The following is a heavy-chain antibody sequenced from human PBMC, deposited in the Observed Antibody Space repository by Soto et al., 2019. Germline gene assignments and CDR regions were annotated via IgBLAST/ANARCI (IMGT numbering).Heavy chain of an antibody. Sequence: GGSLRLSCAASGFTFSSYGMHWVRQAPGKGLEWVAVIWYDGSNKYYADSVKGRFTISRDNSKNTLYLQMNSLRAEDTAVYYCARYDFWSGYPPRYYYGMDVWGQRTTVTVSS. CDR2: IWYDGSNK. CDR3: ARYDFWSGYPPRYYYGMDV. V-gene: IGHV3-33*01. J-gene: IGHJ6*02. CDR1: GFTFSSYG. D-gene: IGHD3-3*01.